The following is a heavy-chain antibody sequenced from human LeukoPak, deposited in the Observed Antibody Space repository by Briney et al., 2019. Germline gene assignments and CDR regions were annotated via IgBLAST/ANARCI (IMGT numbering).Heavy chain of an antibody. D-gene: IGHD3-16*01. CDR2: ISDRNSYI. J-gene: IGHJ6*02. CDR1: RFTFNTYS. V-gene: IGHV3-21*04. Sequence: GGSLRLSCAASRFTFNTYSMNWVRQAPGKGLEWVSSISDRNSYIFYADSVKGRFTISRDNAKNSLYLQMSNLRAEDTAVYFCARGGGLDVWGQGATVTVSS. CDR3: ARGGGLDV.